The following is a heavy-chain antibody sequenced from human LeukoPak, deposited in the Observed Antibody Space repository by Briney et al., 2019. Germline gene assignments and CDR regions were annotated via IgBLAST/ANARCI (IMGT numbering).Heavy chain of an antibody. Sequence: PGGSLRLSCAASGFTFSSYAMSWVRQAPGKGLEWVSSISGGSRYIDYAESLKGRFTISRDNAKNSVYLQMYSLRAEDTAVYYCTRERRTVGARDAFDLWGQGTMVTVSS. CDR2: ISGGSRYI. D-gene: IGHD1-26*01. J-gene: IGHJ3*01. V-gene: IGHV3-21*01. CDR1: GFTFSSYA. CDR3: TRERRTVGARDAFDL.